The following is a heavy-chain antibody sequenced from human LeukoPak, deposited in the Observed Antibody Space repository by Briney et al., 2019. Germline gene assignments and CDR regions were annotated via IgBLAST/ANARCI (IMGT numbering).Heavy chain of an antibody. Sequence: PGGSLRLSCSASGFTFSTYAIHWVRQAPGKGLEYVSGISSNGGSTYYADSVKGRFTISRDNAKRSLFLQMNSLRVEDTAVYYCARTMWGFDYWGQGTLVTVSS. J-gene: IGHJ4*02. V-gene: IGHV3-64*04. D-gene: IGHD7-27*01. CDR3: ARTMWGFDY. CDR1: GFTFSTYA. CDR2: ISSNGGST.